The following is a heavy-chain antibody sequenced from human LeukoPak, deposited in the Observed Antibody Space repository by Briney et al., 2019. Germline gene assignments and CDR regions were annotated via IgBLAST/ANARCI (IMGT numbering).Heavy chain of an antibody. J-gene: IGHJ4*02. Sequence: PGRSLRLSCAASGFTFSSYGMHWVRQAPGKGLEWVAVISYDGSNKYYADSVKGRFTISRDNSKNTLYLQMNSLQTEDTATYYCIRQVVEADIDWGQGTLVTVSS. CDR1: GFTFSSYG. CDR3: IRQVVEADID. V-gene: IGHV3-30*03. CDR2: ISYDGSNK. D-gene: IGHD2-15*01.